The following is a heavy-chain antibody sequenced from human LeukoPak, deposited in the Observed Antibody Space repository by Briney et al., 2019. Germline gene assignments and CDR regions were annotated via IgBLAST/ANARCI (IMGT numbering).Heavy chain of an antibody. D-gene: IGHD6-13*01. V-gene: IGHV1-18*01. J-gene: IGHJ5*02. CDR2: ISAYNGNT. CDR1: GYTFTSYG. Sequence: ASVKVSCEASGYTFTSYGISWVRQAPGQGLEWMGWISAYNGNTNYAQKLQGRVTMTTDTSTSTAYMELRSLRSDDTAVYYCARVSIVAAAGTRWFDPWGQGTLVTVSS. CDR3: ARVSIVAAAGTRWFDP.